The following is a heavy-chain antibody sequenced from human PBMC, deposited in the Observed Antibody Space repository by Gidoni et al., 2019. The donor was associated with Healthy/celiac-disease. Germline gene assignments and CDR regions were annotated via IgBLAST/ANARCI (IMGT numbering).Heavy chain of an antibody. V-gene: IGHV4-31*03. CDR2: IYYSGRT. CDR3: ARGVGATSPLYY. CDR1: GGSISSGGYY. Sequence: QVQLQESGPGLVKPSQTLSLTCTVSGGSISSGGYYWSWIRQHPGKGLEWFGYIYYSGRTYYNPSLKSRVTISGDTSKNQFSLKLSSVTAADTAVYYCARGVGATSPLYYWGQGTLVTVSS. D-gene: IGHD1-26*01. J-gene: IGHJ4*02.